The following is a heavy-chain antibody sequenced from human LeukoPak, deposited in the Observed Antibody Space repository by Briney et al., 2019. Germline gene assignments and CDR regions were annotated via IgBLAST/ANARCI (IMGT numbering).Heavy chain of an antibody. CDR1: GYTFTSYD. D-gene: IGHD1-26*01. CDR2: MNPNSGNT. V-gene: IGHV1-8*01. CDR3: ARASSRSYYFDY. Sequence: ASVKVSCKASGYTFTSYDINWVRQATGQGLEWMGWMNPNSGNTGYAQKFQGRVTMTRNTSISTAYMELSSLRSGDTAVYYCARASSRSYYFDYWGQGTLVTVSS. J-gene: IGHJ4*02.